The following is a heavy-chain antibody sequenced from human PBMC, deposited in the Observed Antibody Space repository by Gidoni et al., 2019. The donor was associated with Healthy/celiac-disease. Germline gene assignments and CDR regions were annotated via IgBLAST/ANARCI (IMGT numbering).Heavy chain of an antibody. CDR1: GGSISSSSYL. Sequence: LQLQEAGPGLVKPSELLSLTCTVPGGSISSSSYLRGWIRQPPGKGLGWIGIIYYSGSTYYDPSLKSRVTISVDTSKNQFSQKLSSVTAADTAVYYCARLRILLTPDYGGNWISYFDYWGQGTLVTVSS. CDR2: IYYSGST. V-gene: IGHV4-39*01. D-gene: IGHD4-17*01. CDR3: ARLRILLTPDYGGNWISYFDY. J-gene: IGHJ4*02.